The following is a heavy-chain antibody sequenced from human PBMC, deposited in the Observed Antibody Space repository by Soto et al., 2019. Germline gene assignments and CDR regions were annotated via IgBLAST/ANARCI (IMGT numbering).Heavy chain of an antibody. J-gene: IGHJ3*02. D-gene: IGHD3-3*01. CDR3: ARGVPRIYGYDFWSGYYRLYGAFDI. CDR2: INHSGST. V-gene: IGHV4-34*01. CDR1: GGSFSGYY. Sequence: SETLSLTCAVYGGSFSGYYWSWIRQPPGKGLEWIGEINHSGSTNYNPSLKSRVTISVDTSKNQFSLKLSSVTAADTAVYYCARGVPRIYGYDFWSGYYRLYGAFDIWGQGTMVTVSS.